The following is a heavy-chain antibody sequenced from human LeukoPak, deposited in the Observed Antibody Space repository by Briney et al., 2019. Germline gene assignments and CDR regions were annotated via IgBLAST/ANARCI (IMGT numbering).Heavy chain of an antibody. V-gene: IGHV4-34*01. CDR3: ARSARDCSSTSCYKRGGYFDY. J-gene: IGHJ4*02. CDR2: INHSGST. D-gene: IGHD2-2*02. CDR1: GGSFSGYY. Sequence: PSETLSLTCAVYGGSFSGYYWSWIRQPPGKGLEWIGEINHSGSTNYNPSLKSRVTISVDTSKNQFSLKLSSVTAADTAVYYCARSARDCSSTSCYKRGGYFDYWGQGNLVTVCS.